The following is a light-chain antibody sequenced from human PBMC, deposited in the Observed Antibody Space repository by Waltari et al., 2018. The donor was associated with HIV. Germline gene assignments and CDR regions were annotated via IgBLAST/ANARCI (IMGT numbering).Light chain of an antibody. CDR1: QSVSSN. J-gene: IGKJ3*01. CDR3: QQYNNWPQA. V-gene: IGKV3-15*01. CDR2: GAS. Sequence: ELVMTQSPATLSVSPGERATLSCRASQSVSSNLAWYQQKPGQAPRLLIYGASTRATGIPARFSGSGSGTEFTLTISSLQSEDFAVYYCQQYNNWPQAFGPGTKVDIK.